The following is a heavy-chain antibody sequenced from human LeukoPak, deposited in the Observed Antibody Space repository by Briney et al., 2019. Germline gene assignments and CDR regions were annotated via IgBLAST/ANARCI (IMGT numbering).Heavy chain of an antibody. J-gene: IGHJ4*02. D-gene: IGHD3-9*01. V-gene: IGHV1-18*01. CDR3: ARNLGVLTGYSLDY. Sequence: ASVKVSCKASGYTFTSYGISWVRQAPGQGLEWMGWISAYNGNTNYAQKLQGRVTMTTDTSTSTAYMDLRSLRSDDTAVYYCARNLGVLTGYSLDYWGQGTLVTVSS. CDR1: GYTFTSYG. CDR2: ISAYNGNT.